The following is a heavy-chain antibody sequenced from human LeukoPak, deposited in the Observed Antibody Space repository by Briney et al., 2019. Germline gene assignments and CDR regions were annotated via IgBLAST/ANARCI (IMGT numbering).Heavy chain of an antibody. D-gene: IGHD2-15*01. CDR2: ISYDGSNK. CDR1: GFTFSTST. Sequence: GGSLRLSCAASGFTFSTSTMHWARQAPGKGLEWVAVISYDGSNKFYADSVKGRFAISRDNSKNTLYLQMNSLRGYDSAVYYCARYCSGGNCYSGLVYGGQGTLVAVSS. J-gene: IGHJ4*02. V-gene: IGHV3-30*09. CDR3: ARYCSGGNCYSGLVY.